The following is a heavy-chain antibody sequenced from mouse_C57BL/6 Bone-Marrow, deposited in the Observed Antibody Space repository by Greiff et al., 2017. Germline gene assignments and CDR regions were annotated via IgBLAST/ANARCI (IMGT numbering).Heavy chain of an antibody. J-gene: IGHJ4*01. CDR3: ARKIYYGNLYAMDY. D-gene: IGHD2-1*01. CDR2: IWWDDDK. CDR1: GFSLSTFGMG. V-gene: IGHV8-8*01. Sequence: LKESGPGILQPSQTLSLTCSFSGFSLSTFGMGVGWIRQPSGKGLEWLAHIWWDDDKYYNPALKSRLTISKDTSKNQLFLKIANVDTADTATYYCARKIYYGNLYAMDYWGQGTSVTVSS.